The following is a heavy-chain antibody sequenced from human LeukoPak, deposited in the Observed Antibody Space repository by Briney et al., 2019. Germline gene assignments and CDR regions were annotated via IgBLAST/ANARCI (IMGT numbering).Heavy chain of an antibody. V-gene: IGHV3-30*04. D-gene: IGHD2-15*01. CDR2: ISYDENND. CDR3: AKANVKYCSGGSCFDAFDI. Sequence: GRSLRLSCAASGFTFRTSAMYWVRQAPGKGLEWVAVISYDENNDYYADSVKGRFTITRDNSKNTLYLQMNSLRAEDTAVYYCAKANVKYCSGGSCFDAFDIWGQGTMVTVSS. J-gene: IGHJ3*02. CDR1: GFTFRTSA.